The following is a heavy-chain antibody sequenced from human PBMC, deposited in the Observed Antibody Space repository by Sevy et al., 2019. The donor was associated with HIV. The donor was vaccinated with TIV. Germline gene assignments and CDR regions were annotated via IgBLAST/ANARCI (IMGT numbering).Heavy chain of an antibody. CDR1: GGSISSGDYY. V-gene: IGHV4-30-4*01. CDR2: IYYSGST. D-gene: IGHD1-7*01. CDR3: ARALSWNYYFDY. Sequence: SETLSLTCTVSGGSISSGDYYWSWIRQPPGKGLVWIGYIYYSGSTYYNPSLKSRVTISVDTSKNQFSLKLSSVTAADTAVYYSARALSWNYYFDYWGQGTLVTVSS. J-gene: IGHJ4*02.